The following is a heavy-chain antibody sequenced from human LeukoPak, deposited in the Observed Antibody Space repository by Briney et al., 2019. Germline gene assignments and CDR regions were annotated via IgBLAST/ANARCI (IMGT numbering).Heavy chain of an antibody. Sequence: GGSLRLSCAASGFTFSSYSMNWVRQAPGKGLEWVSSISSSSSYIYYADSVKGRFTISRDNSKNTLYLQMNSLRAEDTAVYYCAKDADYSRGPYYFDYGGQEPLVTFSS. J-gene: IGHJ4*02. CDR2: ISSSSSYI. V-gene: IGHV3-21*04. CDR3: AKDADYSRGPYYFDY. CDR1: GFTFSSYS. D-gene: IGHD6-19*01.